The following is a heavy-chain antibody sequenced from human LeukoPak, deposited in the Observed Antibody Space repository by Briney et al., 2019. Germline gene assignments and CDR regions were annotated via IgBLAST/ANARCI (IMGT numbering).Heavy chain of an antibody. CDR3: ARVVDVWGDFDY. J-gene: IGHJ4*02. V-gene: IGHV4-61*08. D-gene: IGHD3-16*01. Sequence: SETLSLTCAVSGGSISSGGYSWSWIRQAPGSGLEWIGYIYYSGSTNYNPSLKSRVTISVDTSKNQFSLKLSSVTAADTAVYYCARVVDVWGDFDYWGQGTLVTVSS. CDR2: IYYSGST. CDR1: GGSISSGGYS.